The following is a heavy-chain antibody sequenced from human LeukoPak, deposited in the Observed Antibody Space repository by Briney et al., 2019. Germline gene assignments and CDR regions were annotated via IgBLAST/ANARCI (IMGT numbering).Heavy chain of an antibody. CDR2: IHYSGST. CDR1: GDSISSYY. CDR3: ARSSSSGYFYIDY. V-gene: IGHV4-59*01. Sequence: SETLSLTCTVSGDSISSYYWSWIRQFPGKGLEWIWYIHYSGSTNYNPSLQSRVTMSTDTPKKQFFMKLTSVTAADTAVYYCARSSSSGYFYIDYWGQGTLVTVSS. D-gene: IGHD3-22*01. J-gene: IGHJ4*02.